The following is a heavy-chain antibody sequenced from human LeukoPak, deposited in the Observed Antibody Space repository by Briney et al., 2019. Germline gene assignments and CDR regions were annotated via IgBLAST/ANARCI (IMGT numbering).Heavy chain of an antibody. CDR1: GFTFSSYA. D-gene: IGHD3-22*01. Sequence: GGSLTLSCAAAGFTFSSYAMHWVRQAPDKGLEWVAIISYHGSNEYYADYVKGRFTISRDNSKNTLYLQMNNLRVEDTAMDYCARVHDSSGYYHYFDSWGQRTLVTVS. CDR2: ISYHGSNE. CDR3: ARVHDSSGYYHYFDS. J-gene: IGHJ4*02. V-gene: IGHV3-30*04.